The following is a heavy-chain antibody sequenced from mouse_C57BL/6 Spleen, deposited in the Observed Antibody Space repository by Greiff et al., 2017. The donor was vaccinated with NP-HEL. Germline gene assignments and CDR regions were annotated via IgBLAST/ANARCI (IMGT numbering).Heavy chain of an antibody. CDR3: VRHHYSNLFDY. CDR1: GFSFNTYA. Sequence: EVMLVESGGGLVQPKGSLKLSCAASGFSFNTYAMNWVRQAPGKGLEWVARIRSKSNNYATYYADSVKDRFTISRDDSESMLYLQMNNLKTEDTAMYYCVRHHYSNLFDYWGKGTTLTVSS. D-gene: IGHD2-5*01. CDR2: IRSKSNNYAT. V-gene: IGHV10-1*01. J-gene: IGHJ2*01.